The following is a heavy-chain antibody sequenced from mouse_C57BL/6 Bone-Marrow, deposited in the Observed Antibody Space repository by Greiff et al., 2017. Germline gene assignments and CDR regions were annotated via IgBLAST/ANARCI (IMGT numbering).Heavy chain of an antibody. J-gene: IGHJ2*01. Sequence: VQLQQPGAELVKPGASVKMSCKASGYTFTSYWITWVKQRPGQGLEWIGDIYPTSGRTNYNEKFKSKAILTVDTSSNTAYMQLSSLTSEDSAVFYCARSGPLGRSFDYWGQGTTRTGSS. CDR1: GYTFTSYW. D-gene: IGHD4-1*01. V-gene: IGHV1-55*01. CDR3: ARSGPLGRSFDY. CDR2: IYPTSGRT.